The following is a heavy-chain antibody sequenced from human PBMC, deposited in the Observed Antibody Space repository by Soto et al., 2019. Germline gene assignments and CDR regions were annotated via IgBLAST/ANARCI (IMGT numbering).Heavy chain of an antibody. J-gene: IGHJ6*02. CDR2: IYPGDSDT. Sequence: HGESLKISCKGSGYSFTSYWIGWVRQMPGKGLEWMGIIYPGDSDTRYSPSFQGQVTISADKSISTAYLQWSSLKASDTAMYYCARLPVTTGLIENYYYGMDVWGQGTTVTVSS. V-gene: IGHV5-51*01. CDR3: ARLPVTTGLIENYYYGMDV. D-gene: IGHD4-17*01. CDR1: GYSFTSYW.